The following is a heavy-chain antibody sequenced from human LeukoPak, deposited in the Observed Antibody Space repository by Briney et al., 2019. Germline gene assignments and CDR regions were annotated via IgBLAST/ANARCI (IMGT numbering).Heavy chain of an antibody. D-gene: IGHD3-22*01. CDR3: ARATYYSDSSGYYDLTYYFDY. J-gene: IGHJ4*02. CDR2: IWYDGSNK. CDR1: GFTFSSYG. V-gene: IGHV3-33*01. Sequence: GGSLRLSCAASGFTFSSYGMHWVRQAPGKGLEWVAVIWYDGSNKYHADSVKGRFTISRDNSKNTLYLQMNSLRAEDTAVYYCARATYYSDSSGYYDLTYYFDYWGQGTLVTVSS.